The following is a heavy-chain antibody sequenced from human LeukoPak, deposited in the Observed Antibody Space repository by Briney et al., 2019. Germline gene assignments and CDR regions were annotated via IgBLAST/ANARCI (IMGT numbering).Heavy chain of an antibody. CDR2: IWYDGSNK. CDR3: ARDLLYDSGYYYGMDV. CDR1: GFTFSNYG. J-gene: IGHJ6*02. Sequence: GGSLRLSCAASGFTFSNYGMHWVRQAPGKGLEWVAVIWYDGSNKYYADSVKGRFTISRDNSKNTLYLQTNSLRAEDTAVYYCARDLLYDSGYYYGMDVWGQGATVTVSS. V-gene: IGHV3-33*01. D-gene: IGHD3-3*01.